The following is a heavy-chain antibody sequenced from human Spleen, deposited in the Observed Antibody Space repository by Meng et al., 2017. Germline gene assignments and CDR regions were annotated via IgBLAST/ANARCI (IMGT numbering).Heavy chain of an antibody. CDR2: FSSKAYGGTT. D-gene: IGHD5-18*01. J-gene: IGHJ2*01. CDR3: TRGARPLITWIQLWNTNWYFDL. V-gene: IGHV3-49*03. Sequence: GGPLRLSCTASGFTLGAYAMSWFRQAPGKGLEWVGFFSSKAYGGTTKYAASVKGRFTISRDDSKSIAYLQMNSLKTEDTAVYYCTRGARPLITWIQLWNTNWYFDLWGRGTLVTVSS. CDR1: GFTLGAYA.